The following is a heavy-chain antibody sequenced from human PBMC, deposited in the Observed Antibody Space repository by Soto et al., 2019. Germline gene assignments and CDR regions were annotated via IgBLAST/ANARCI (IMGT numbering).Heavy chain of an antibody. V-gene: IGHV1-8*01. CDR2: MNPNSGNT. CDR1: GYTFTSYD. J-gene: IGHJ6*03. D-gene: IGHD3-3*01. CDR3: ARGPETIFGVRYYYYMDV. Sequence: ASVKVSCKASGYTFTSYDINWVRQATGQGLEWMGWMNPNSGNTGYAQKFQGRVTMTRNTSISTAYMELSSLRSEDTAVYYCARGPETIFGVRYYYYMDVWGKGTTVTVSS.